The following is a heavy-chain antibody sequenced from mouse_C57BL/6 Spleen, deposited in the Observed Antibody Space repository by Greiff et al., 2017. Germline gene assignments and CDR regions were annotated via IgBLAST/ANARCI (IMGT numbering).Heavy chain of an antibody. CDR3: AISGGYDGDD. Sequence: VQLVESGPELVKPWASVKLSCKASGYTFTSSDINWVKQRPGPGLEWIGWHYPRDGSTMYNEKFKGKATLTVDTASSTAYMELHSRTSEDAAVYFCAISGGYDGDDGGQGTTLTVAS. J-gene: IGHJ2*01. CDR2: HYPRDGST. V-gene: IGHV1-85*01. CDR1: GYTFTSSD. D-gene: IGHD2-2*01.